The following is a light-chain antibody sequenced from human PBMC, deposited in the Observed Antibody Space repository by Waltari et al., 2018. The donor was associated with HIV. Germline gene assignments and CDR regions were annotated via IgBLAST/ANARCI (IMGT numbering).Light chain of an antibody. CDR1: NSNIGAGYD. CDR2: DNR. CDR3: QSYDNSLSNVV. Sequence: QSVLTQPPSVSGAPGQRVTISCTGSNSNIGAGYDAHSYQQLPGSAPTLLMFDNRKRPSGVPDRFSGSKSGTSASLVITGLQAADEDVYYCQSYDNSLSNVVFGGGTKLIVL. V-gene: IGLV1-40*01. J-gene: IGLJ2*01.